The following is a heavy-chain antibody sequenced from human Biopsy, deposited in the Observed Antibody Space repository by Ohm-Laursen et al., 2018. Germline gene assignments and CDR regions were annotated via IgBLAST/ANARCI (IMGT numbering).Heavy chain of an antibody. CDR3: ARGMRSSGWPYFDS. Sequence: SDTLSLTCTVSGDSVSSGSFYWTWIRQPPGQGLVYIGHIYDRGSTANYNPSLESRVTMSVDMPKNQFSLKLSSVTAADTAIYYCARGMRSSGWPYFDSWGQGTLVTVSS. D-gene: IGHD6-19*01. J-gene: IGHJ4*02. CDR1: GDSVSSGSFY. CDR2: IYDRGST. V-gene: IGHV4-61*01.